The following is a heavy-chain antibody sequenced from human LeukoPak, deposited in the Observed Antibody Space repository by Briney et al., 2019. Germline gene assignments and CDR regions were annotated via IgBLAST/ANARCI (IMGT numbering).Heavy chain of an antibody. CDR2: IKTDGSET. J-gene: IGHJ1*01. Sequence: GGSLRLSCAASGFYFRDHWMDWVRQAPGKGLEWVGHIKTDGSETYYLDSLKGRISISRDNTNNALYLQMNSLRAEDTALYYCAKKVVVGATSPYSDFQDWGQGTLVTVSS. V-gene: IGHV3-7*03. CDR1: GFYFRDHW. CDR3: AKKVVVGATSPYSDFQD. D-gene: IGHD1-26*01.